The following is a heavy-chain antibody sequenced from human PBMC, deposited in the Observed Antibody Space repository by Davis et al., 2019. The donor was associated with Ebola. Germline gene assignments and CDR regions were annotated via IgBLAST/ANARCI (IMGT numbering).Heavy chain of an antibody. D-gene: IGHD6-13*01. V-gene: IGHV4-34*01. CDR1: GLTFSSYW. CDR2: INHSGST. Sequence: PGGSLRLSCAASGLTFSSYWMSWVRQPPGKGLEWIGEINHSGSTNYNPSLKSRVTTSVDTSKNQFSLKLSSVTAADTAVYYCARGGSSSWYYYYYGMDVWGQGTTVTVSS. CDR3: ARGGSSSWYYYYYGMDV. J-gene: IGHJ6*02.